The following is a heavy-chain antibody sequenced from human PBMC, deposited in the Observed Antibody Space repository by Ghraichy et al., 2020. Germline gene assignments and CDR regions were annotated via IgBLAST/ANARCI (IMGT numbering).Heavy chain of an antibody. CDR3: ASGDYDILTGLPNHGPISHY. CDR1: GGSISSSSYY. V-gene: IGHV4-39*01. CDR2: IYYSGST. D-gene: IGHD3-9*01. J-gene: IGHJ4*02. Sequence: TLSLTCTVSGGSISSSSYYWGWIRQPPGKGLEWIGSIYYSGSTYYNPSLKSRVTISVDTSKNQFSLKLSSVTAADTAVYYCASGDYDILTGLPNHGPISHYWGQGTLVTVSS.